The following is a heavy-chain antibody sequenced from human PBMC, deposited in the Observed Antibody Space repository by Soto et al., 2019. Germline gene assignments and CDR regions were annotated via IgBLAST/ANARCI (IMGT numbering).Heavy chain of an antibody. CDR1: GFTVSSYY. CDR3: ARDGSSRPTEY. Sequence: EVQLVESGGGLVQPGGSLRLSCAASGFTVSSYYMRWVRQAPGKGLEWVSVIYSGGSGTTYYAGSVKGRFTISRDISKNTVYLQMNSLRAEDTAVYYCARDGSSRPTEYWGQGTLVTVSS. D-gene: IGHD3-10*01. V-gene: IGHV3-66*01. CDR2: IYSGGSGTT. J-gene: IGHJ4*02.